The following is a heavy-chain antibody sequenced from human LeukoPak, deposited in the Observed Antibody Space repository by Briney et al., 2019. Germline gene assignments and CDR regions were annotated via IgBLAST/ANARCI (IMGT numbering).Heavy chain of an antibody. J-gene: IGHJ2*01. D-gene: IGHD6-6*01. CDR1: GYTLTELS. CDR2: FDPEDGET. Sequence: ASVKVSCKVSGYTLTELSMHWVRQAPGKGLEWMGGFDPEDGETIYAQKFQGRVTMTEDTSTDTAYMELSSLRSEDTAVYHCATRSIAAPGRDWYFDLWGRGTLVTVSS. CDR3: ATRSIAAPGRDWYFDL. V-gene: IGHV1-24*01.